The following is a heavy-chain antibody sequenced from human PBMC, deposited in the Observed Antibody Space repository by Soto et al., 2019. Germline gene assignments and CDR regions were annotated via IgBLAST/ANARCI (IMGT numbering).Heavy chain of an antibody. CDR1: GGSFSGYY. J-gene: IGHJ4*02. CDR2: INHSGST. D-gene: IGHD6-19*01. V-gene: IGHV4-34*01. CDR3: ARSRIAVAGGGSDY. Sequence: SETLSLTCAVYGGSFSGYYWSWIRQPPGKGLEWIGEINHSGSTNYNPSLKSRVTISVDTSKNQFSLKLSSVTAADTAVYYCARSRIAVAGGGSDYWGQGTLVTVSS.